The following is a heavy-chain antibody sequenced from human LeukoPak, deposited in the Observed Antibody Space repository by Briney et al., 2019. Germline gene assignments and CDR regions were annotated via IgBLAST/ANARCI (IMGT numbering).Heavy chain of an antibody. CDR2: INHSGST. CDR3: ARVATMVRGTHTLNWFDP. J-gene: IGHJ5*02. CDR1: GGSFSDYY. V-gene: IGHV4-34*01. D-gene: IGHD3-10*01. Sequence: SETLSLTCAVYGGSFSDYYWSWIRQPPGKGLEWIGEINHSGSTNYNPSLKSRVTISVDTSKNQFSLKLSSVTAADTAVYYCARVATMVRGTHTLNWFDPWGQGTLVTVSS.